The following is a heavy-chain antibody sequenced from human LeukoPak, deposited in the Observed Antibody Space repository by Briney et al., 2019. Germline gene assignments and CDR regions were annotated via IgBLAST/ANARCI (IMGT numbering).Heavy chain of an antibody. CDR2: IYYSGST. D-gene: IGHD6-19*01. CDR3: ARHGSSGWYLLYYFDY. Sequence: SETLSLTCTVSGGSISSGGYYWSWIRQPPGKGLEWIGYIYYSGSTNYNPSLKSRVTISVDTSKNQFSLKLSSVTAADTAVYYCARHGSSGWYLLYYFDYWGQGTLVTVSS. J-gene: IGHJ4*02. CDR1: GGSISSGGYY. V-gene: IGHV4-61*08.